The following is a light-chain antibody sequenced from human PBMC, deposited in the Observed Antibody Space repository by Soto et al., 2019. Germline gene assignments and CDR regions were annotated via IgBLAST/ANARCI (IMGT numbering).Light chain of an antibody. CDR1: QSLNTNS. CDR3: QQYNASALT. V-gene: IGKV3-20*01. CDR2: AAS. Sequence: EIVLTQSPGTLSLSPGERATLSCRASQSLNTNSLAWYQQKPGQTPRLLIYAASTRDTDIPDRFIGSGSGTDFARTITRLEPEDFALYYCQQYNASALTFGPGTKLDVK. J-gene: IGKJ3*01.